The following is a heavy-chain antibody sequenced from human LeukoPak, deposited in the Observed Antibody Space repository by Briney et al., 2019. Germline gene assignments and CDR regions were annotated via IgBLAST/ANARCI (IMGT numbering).Heavy chain of an antibody. CDR2: ISYDGSNK. CDR3: AKATGSSWYSGWFDP. V-gene: IGHV3-30*18. J-gene: IGHJ5*02. CDR1: GFTFSSYG. D-gene: IGHD6-13*01. Sequence: PGGSLRVSCAASGFTFSSYGMHWVRQAPGKGLEWVAVISYDGSNKYYADSVKGRFTISRDNSKNTLYLQMNSLRAEDTAVYYCAKATGSSWYSGWFDPWGQGTLVTVSS.